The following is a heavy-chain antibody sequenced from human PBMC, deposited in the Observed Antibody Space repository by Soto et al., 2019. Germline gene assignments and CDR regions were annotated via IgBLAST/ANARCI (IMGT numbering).Heavy chain of an antibody. CDR2: IWYDGSKK. D-gene: IGHD6-19*01. J-gene: IGHJ4*02. V-gene: IGHV3-33*01. Sequence: QVQLVESGGGVVQPGKSLRLSCAASGFIFSDYGVHWVRQARGKGLEWVALIWYDGSKKYYADSVKGRFTVSRDNKDSTLYLEMTSLRVEDSAVYYCAREGAVAGSQDLWGQGTLVTVSS. CDR3: AREGAVAGSQDL. CDR1: GFIFSDYG.